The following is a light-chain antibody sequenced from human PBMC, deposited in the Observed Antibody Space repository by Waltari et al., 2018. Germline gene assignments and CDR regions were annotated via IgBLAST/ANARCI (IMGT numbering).Light chain of an antibody. Sequence: SYELTQPPSVSVSPGQTARITCSGDVFPSKYAYWYQKKPGQAPVMVIYKDNERPAGIPERFSGSSSGRSATLTISGAQAEDEADYYCQSADSSLVVFGGGTKLTVL. J-gene: IGLJ2*01. V-gene: IGLV3-25*03. CDR2: KDN. CDR3: QSADSSLVV. CDR1: VFPSKY.